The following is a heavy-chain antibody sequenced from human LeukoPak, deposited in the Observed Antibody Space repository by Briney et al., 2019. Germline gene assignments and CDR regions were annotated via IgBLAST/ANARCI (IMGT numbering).Heavy chain of an antibody. J-gene: IGHJ3*02. D-gene: IGHD3-10*01. CDR1: GYTVTDYY. V-gene: IGHV1-2*02. Sequence: ASLKVSCKASGYTVTDYYIHWVRQTAGQGLEWMGWINPSSCETRSSETFQCRVTMTRDTSITTVYMALNTLRSDDPALYSCARDPGPIRGALDIWGQGTMLFVSS. CDR3: ARDPGPIRGALDI. CDR2: INPSSCET.